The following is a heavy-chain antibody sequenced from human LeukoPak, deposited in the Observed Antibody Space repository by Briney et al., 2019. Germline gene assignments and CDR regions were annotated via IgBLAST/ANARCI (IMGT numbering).Heavy chain of an antibody. CDR1: GYSFSTYW. CDR3: ARDAIVGATQGYFDL. Sequence: GGSLKISCKGSGYSFSTYWIGWVRQMPGKGLEWMGIIYPGDSDTRYSPSFQGQVTISADKSLNTAYLQWSNLKASDTAMYFCARDAIVGATQGYFDLWGRGTLVTVSS. V-gene: IGHV5-51*01. D-gene: IGHD1-26*01. J-gene: IGHJ2*01. CDR2: IYPGDSDT.